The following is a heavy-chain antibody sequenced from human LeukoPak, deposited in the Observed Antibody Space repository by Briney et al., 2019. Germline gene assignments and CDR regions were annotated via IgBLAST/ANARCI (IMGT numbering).Heavy chain of an antibody. CDR3: GRGGEPAAGISSSFDY. Sequence: ASVKVSCKASGGIFRRYAISWVRQAPGQGLEWMGGMVPIFGTANYAQKFQGRVTITADESTSTAYMELSSLRSEDTAVYYCGRGGEPAAGISSSFDYWGQGTLVTVS. V-gene: IGHV1-69*13. J-gene: IGHJ4*02. D-gene: IGHD6-13*01. CDR2: MVPIFGTA. CDR1: GGIFRRYA.